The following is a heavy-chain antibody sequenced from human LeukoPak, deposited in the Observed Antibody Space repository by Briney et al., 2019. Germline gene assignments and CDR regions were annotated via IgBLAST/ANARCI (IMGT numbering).Heavy chain of an antibody. CDR2: ITSPVGRM. D-gene: IGHD6-19*01. V-gene: IGHV3-21*01. J-gene: IGHJ4*02. CDR1: GFTFSAYA. CDR3: ATDGRSSGWYGFDY. Sequence: GGSLRLSCEASGFTFSAYAMTWVRQAPGKGLEWVSSITSPVGRMYYADSLKGRITISRDNARSTLYLQMNSLRAEDTAVYYCATDGRSSGWYGFDYWGQGILVTVSS.